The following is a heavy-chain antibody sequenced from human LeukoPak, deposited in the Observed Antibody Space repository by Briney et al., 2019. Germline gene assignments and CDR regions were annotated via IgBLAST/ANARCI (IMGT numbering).Heavy chain of an antibody. J-gene: IGHJ4*02. CDR1: GFTFNNYA. D-gene: IGHD3-22*01. CDR2: ISGSGGST. Sequence: GGSLRLSCAASGFTFNNYAMSWVRQAPGKGLEWVSAISGSGGSTYYADSVKGRFTISRDNSKNTLYLQMNSLRAEDTAVYYCAKSCSSGYEGSYYFDYWGQGTLVTVSS. V-gene: IGHV3-23*01. CDR3: AKSCSSGYEGSYYFDY.